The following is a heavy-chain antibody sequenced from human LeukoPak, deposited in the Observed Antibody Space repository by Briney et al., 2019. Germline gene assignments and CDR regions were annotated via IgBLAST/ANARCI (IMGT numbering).Heavy chain of an antibody. CDR1: GYTFTSYG. Sequence: ASVTVSFKASGYTFTSYGITWVRQAPGQGLEWMGWISAYNGNTNYAQKLQGRVTMTTDTSTSTAYMELRSLRPDDTAVHYCAREGLYSGSPMADYWGRGTLVTVSS. CDR2: ISAYNGNT. D-gene: IGHD1-26*01. J-gene: IGHJ4*02. CDR3: AREGLYSGSPMADY. V-gene: IGHV1-18*01.